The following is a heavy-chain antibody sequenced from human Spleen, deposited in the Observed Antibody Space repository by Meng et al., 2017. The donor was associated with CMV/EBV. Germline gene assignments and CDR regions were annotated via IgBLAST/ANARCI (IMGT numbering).Heavy chain of an antibody. Sequence: ASVKVSCKASGYTFSGYYMHWVRQAPGQGLEWLAWINPKTGGTNYEQKFQGRVTVTRDVSSSTVHMELSSLRSGDTAMYFCARAGYGDYEGATYDYWGQGVLVTVSS. CDR2: INPKTGGT. CDR3: ARAGYGDYEGATYDY. J-gene: IGHJ4*02. CDR1: GYTFSGYY. D-gene: IGHD5-12*01. V-gene: IGHV1-2*02.